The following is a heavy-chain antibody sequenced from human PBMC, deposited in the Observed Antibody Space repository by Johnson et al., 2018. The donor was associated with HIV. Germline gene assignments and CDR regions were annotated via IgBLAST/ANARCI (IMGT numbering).Heavy chain of an antibody. V-gene: IGHV3-7*01. CDR3: ARGRFPEYIDIASGAFDI. CDR2: IKEDGRDN. D-gene: IGHD5-12*01. Sequence: VQLVESGGGLVQPGGSLRLSCAASGFTFSNYWMNWVRQAPGKGLEWVANIKEDGRDNYYVASVKGRFTISRDNIQNSLSLQMNSLRPEDTAVYYCARGRFPEYIDIASGAFDIWGQGTMVTVSS. CDR1: GFTFSNYW. J-gene: IGHJ3*02.